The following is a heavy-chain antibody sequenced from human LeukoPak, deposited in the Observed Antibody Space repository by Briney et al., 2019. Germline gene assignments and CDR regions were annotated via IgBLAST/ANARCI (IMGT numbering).Heavy chain of an antibody. Sequence: ASVKVSCKASGYTFTGYYMHWVRQAPGQGLEWMGWINPNSGGTNYAQKFQGRVTMTRNTSISTAYMELSSLRSEDTAVYYCARALSYDSSGYPNWFDPWGQGTLVTVSS. J-gene: IGHJ5*02. CDR1: GYTFTGYY. CDR3: ARALSYDSSGYPNWFDP. CDR2: INPNSGGT. V-gene: IGHV1-2*02. D-gene: IGHD3-22*01.